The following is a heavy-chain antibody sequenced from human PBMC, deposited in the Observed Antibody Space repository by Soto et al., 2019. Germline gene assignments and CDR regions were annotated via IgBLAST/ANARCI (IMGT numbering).Heavy chain of an antibody. D-gene: IGHD3-22*01. J-gene: IGHJ6*02. CDR2: INPNSGGT. Sequence: QVQLVQSGAEVKKPGASVKVSCKASGYTFTGYYMHWVRQAPGQGLEWMGWINPNSGGTNYAQQFQGRVTMTRDTSISTAYMELSRLRSDDTAVYYCARPVRRLYDQGYGMDVWGQGTTVTVSS. CDR3: ARPVRRLYDQGYGMDV. CDR1: GYTFTGYY. V-gene: IGHV1-2*02.